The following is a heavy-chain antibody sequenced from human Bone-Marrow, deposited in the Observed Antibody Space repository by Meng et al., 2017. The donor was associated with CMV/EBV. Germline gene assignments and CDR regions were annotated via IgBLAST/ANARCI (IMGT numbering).Heavy chain of an antibody. Sequence: SCAASGLTFSYAYMSWVRQAPGKGLEWVGRIKSKTDGGTTDYVAPVKGRFTISRDDSKNTLYLQMDRLTTEDTAVYFCTTQRSQGYWGQGTLVTCYS. CDR3: TTQRSQGY. J-gene: IGHJ4*02. CDR2: IKSKTDGGTT. V-gene: IGHV3-15*01. CDR1: GLTFSYAY.